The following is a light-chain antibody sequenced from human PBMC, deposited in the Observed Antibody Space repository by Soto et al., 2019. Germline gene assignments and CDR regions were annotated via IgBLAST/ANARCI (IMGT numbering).Light chain of an antibody. CDR2: AAS. CDR1: QSVSSN. Sequence: EIVMTQSTATLSVSPGERATLSCRASQSVSSNLAWYQQKPGQAPRILIFAASSRATGIPDRFSGSGSGTDFTLTISRLEPGDFAVYYCQQYGYSSWTFGQGTKVDI. V-gene: IGKV3-20*01. J-gene: IGKJ1*01. CDR3: QQYGYSSWT.